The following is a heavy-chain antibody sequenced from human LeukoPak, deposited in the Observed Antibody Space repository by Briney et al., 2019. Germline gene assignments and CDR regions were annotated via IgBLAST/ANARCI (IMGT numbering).Heavy chain of an antibody. D-gene: IGHD6-19*01. V-gene: IGHV3-49*03. CDR3: SRGSGWLSVY. CDR1: GFTFGDYL. J-gene: IGHJ4*02. CDR2: ISGGTT. Sequence: GRSLRLSCTASGFTFGDYLMSWFRQAPGKGRGWIGFISGGTTGYAASVKGRFTISRDDSTSTAYLQMNSLTTEDTAVYYCSRGSGWLSVYWGQGTLVTVSS.